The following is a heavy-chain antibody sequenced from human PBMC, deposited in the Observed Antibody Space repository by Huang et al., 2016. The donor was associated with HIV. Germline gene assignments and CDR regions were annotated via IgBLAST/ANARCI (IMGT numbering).Heavy chain of an antibody. CDR2: VSTYNGHT. CDR1: GYTFLTYS. J-gene: IGHJ5*02. D-gene: IGHD3-10*01. Sequence: QVQLVQSGPEMKKPGASVNVSCKASGYTFLTYSISWVRQAHGQGLEWMGWVSTYNGHTNYAQKCQGRLTLTTDVSTSSAYMELKNLRADDTAVYYCARFRGPQVTLNWLDPWGQGTLVTVSS. CDR3: ARFRGPQVTLNWLDP. V-gene: IGHV1-18*01.